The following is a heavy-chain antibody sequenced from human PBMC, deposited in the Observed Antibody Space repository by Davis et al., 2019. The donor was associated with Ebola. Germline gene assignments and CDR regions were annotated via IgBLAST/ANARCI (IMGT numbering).Heavy chain of an antibody. CDR3: ARGGKYSGYDYDY. V-gene: IGHV4-59*02. CDR1: GASVSGGY. Sequence: PSETLSLTCSVSGASVSGGYWNWIRQPPGKGLEWIGYIYYSGSTNYNPSLKSRVTISVHTSKNQFSLKRSSVTAADTAVYYCARGGKYSGYDYDYWGQGTLVTVSS. J-gene: IGHJ4*02. CDR2: IYYSGST. D-gene: IGHD5-12*01.